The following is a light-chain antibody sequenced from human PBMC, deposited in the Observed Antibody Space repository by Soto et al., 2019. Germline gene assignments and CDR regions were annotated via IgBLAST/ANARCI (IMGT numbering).Light chain of an antibody. CDR2: YMS. Sequence: EIVLTQSPATLSSSPGETATLSCRASQYVGSRLAWYQHKPGQAPRLLIYYMSKRATGIPARFSGSGSGTDFTLTISSLAPDDFAIYYCHQRQSWPRTFGQGGKVDVK. CDR1: QYVGSR. V-gene: IGKV3-11*01. CDR3: HQRQSWPRT. J-gene: IGKJ1*01.